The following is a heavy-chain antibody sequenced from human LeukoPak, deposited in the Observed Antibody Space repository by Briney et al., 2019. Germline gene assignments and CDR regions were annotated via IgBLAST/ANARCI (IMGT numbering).Heavy chain of an antibody. CDR2: ILPIFGTA. Sequence: VASVKVSCKASGGTFSSYAISWVRQAPGQGLEWMGGILPIFGTANYAQKFQGRVTITADESTSTAYMELSSLRSEDTAVYYCARDRNLDFWSGYWTDYYYYMDVWGKGTTVTVSS. CDR3: ARDRNLDFWSGYWTDYYYYMDV. CDR1: GGTFSSYA. D-gene: IGHD3-3*01. V-gene: IGHV1-69*01. J-gene: IGHJ6*03.